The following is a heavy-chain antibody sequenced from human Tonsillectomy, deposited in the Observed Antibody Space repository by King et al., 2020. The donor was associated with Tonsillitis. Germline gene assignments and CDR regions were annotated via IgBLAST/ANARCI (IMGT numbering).Heavy chain of an antibody. Sequence: QLVQSGAEVKKPGTSVKVSCKASGYTFTGYYMHWVRQAPGQGLEWMGWINPNSGSTNYAQKFQGRVTMTRDTSISPAYMELSRLRSDDTAVYYCARQGYCSSTTCYKWFDPWGQGTLVTVSS. CDR3: ARQGYCSSTTCYKWFDP. CDR2: INPNSGST. V-gene: IGHV1-2*02. J-gene: IGHJ5*02. D-gene: IGHD2-2*02. CDR1: GYTFTGYY.